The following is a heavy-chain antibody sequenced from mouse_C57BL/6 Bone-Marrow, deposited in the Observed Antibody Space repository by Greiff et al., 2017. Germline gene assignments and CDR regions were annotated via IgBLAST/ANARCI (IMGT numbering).Heavy chain of an antibody. CDR3: ARRRDGYYLYYAMDY. CDR1: GYTFTSYW. D-gene: IGHD2-3*01. CDR2: INPSNGGT. J-gene: IGHJ4*01. V-gene: IGHV1-53*01. Sequence: QVQLQQPGTELVKPGASVTLSCKASGYTFTSYWMHWVKQRPGQGLEWIGNINPSNGGTNYNEKFKSKATLTVDKSSSTAYMQLSSLTSEDSAVYDCARRRDGYYLYYAMDYWGQGTSVTVSS.